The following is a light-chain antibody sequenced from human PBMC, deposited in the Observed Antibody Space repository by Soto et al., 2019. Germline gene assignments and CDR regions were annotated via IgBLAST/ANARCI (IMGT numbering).Light chain of an antibody. V-gene: IGKV1-5*01. CDR2: DAS. CDR3: QQYNKWPQT. Sequence: DIQMTQSPSTLSASVGDRVTITCRASQSISSWLAWYQQKPGKAPNLLIYDASALESGVPSRFSGSGSGTDFTLTISSLQSEDFAVYYCQQYNKWPQTFGQGTRLEIK. CDR1: QSISSW. J-gene: IGKJ5*01.